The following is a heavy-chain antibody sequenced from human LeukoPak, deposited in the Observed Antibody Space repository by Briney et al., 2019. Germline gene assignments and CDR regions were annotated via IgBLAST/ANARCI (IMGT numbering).Heavy chain of an antibody. CDR1: GYSFTSYW. Sequence: GGSLKISCKGSGYSFTSYWIGWVRQMPGKGLEWMGIIYPGDSDTRYSPYFQGQVTISADKSISTAYLQWSSLKASDTAMYYCAITGYCSSTSCRMETEYFQHWGQGTLVTVSS. V-gene: IGHV5-51*01. CDR2: IYPGDSDT. D-gene: IGHD2-2*01. CDR3: AITGYCSSTSCRMETEYFQH. J-gene: IGHJ1*01.